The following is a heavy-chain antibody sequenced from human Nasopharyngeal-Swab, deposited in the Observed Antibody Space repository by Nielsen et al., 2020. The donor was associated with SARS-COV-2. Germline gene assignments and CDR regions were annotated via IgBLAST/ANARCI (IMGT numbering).Heavy chain of an antibody. J-gene: IGHJ3*02. V-gene: IGHV3-48*04. Sequence: GESLKISCAASGFTFSSYSMNWVRQAPGKGLEWVSSISSSSSTIYYADSVKGRFTISGDNAKNSLYLQMNSLRAEDTAVYYCATYYDILTGYSEAFDIWGQGTMVTVSS. CDR2: ISSSSSTI. CDR1: GFTFSSYS. CDR3: ATYYDILTGYSEAFDI. D-gene: IGHD3-9*01.